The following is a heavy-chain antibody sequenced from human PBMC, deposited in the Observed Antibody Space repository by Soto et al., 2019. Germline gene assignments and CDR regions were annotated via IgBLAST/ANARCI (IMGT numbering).Heavy chain of an antibody. Sequence: PGEPLKISRKGPGYSFISYWISWVRQMPGKGLEWMGRIDPSDSYTNYSPSLQGHVTISADKSITTAYLQWSSLQASDTAIYYCARQEVAGNPGAVDYWGQGTLVTVSS. V-gene: IGHV5-10-1*01. CDR1: GYSFISYW. CDR2: IDPSDSYT. D-gene: IGHD6-19*01. J-gene: IGHJ4*02. CDR3: ARQEVAGNPGAVDY.